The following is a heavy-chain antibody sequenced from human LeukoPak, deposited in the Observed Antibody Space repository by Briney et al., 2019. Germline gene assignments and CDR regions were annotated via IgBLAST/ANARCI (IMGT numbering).Heavy chain of an antibody. Sequence: GASVKVSCKASGYTFTGYYMHWVRQAPGQGLEWMGRINPNSGGTNYAQKFQGRVTMTRDTSISTAYMELSRLRSDDTAVYYCASSLGVYYYYGMDVWGQGTTVTVFS. CDR3: ASSLGVYYYYGMDV. V-gene: IGHV1-2*06. D-gene: IGHD3-10*01. CDR1: GYTFTGYY. CDR2: INPNSGGT. J-gene: IGHJ6*02.